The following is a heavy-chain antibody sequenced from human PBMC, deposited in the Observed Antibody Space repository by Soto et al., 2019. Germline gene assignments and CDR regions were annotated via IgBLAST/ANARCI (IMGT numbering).Heavy chain of an antibody. V-gene: IGHV3-74*01. Sequence: PGGSLRLSCEVSGLTYSTAWIHWVRQAPWKGLVWVSSINRDGSVTNYEDSVKGRFTISRDSDEKNLYLQINSLRADDTGVYYCARADSVVGPYMRIGGQGTTV. CDR3: ARADSVVGPYMRI. CDR2: INRDGSVT. CDR1: GLTYSTAW. J-gene: IGHJ6*02. D-gene: IGHD2-21*01.